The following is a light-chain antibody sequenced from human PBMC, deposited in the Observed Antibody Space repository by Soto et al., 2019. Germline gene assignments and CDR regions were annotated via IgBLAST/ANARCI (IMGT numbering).Light chain of an antibody. CDR2: YDS. CDR1: NIGSKS. Sequence: SYELTQPPSVSVAPGKTARITCGGNNIGSKSVYWFQQKTGQAPVLVIYYDSDRPSGIPERFSGSNSGNTATLTISRVEVGDEADYYCQVWDSSSDHVVFGGGTKVTVL. J-gene: IGLJ2*01. CDR3: QVWDSSSDHVV. V-gene: IGLV3-21*04.